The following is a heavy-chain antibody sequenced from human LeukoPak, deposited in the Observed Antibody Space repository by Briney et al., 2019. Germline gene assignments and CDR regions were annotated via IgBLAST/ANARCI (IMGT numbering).Heavy chain of an antibody. D-gene: IGHD4-17*01. J-gene: IGHJ4*02. CDR2: IRSDGSSK. Sequence: GXSLXLSCAASGFTFRSYGLHWVRQAPGKGLEWVALIRSDGSSKNYADSVKGRFTISRDASKNTVYLQMNSLRAEDTAVYSCAKWSGDYPSYYLDYWGQGTLVTVSS. CDR3: AKWSGDYPSYYLDY. V-gene: IGHV3-30*02. CDR1: GFTFRSYG.